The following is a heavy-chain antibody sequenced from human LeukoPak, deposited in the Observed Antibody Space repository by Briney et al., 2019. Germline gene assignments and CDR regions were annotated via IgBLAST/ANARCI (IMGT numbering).Heavy chain of an antibody. V-gene: IGHV4-4*09. CDR3: ARRGSGYPYYFDF. CDR1: GDSISTYY. Sequence: PSETLSLTCTVSGDSISTYYWSCIRQSPGKGLEWIGYINISRSTDYHPSLKSRVTISLDTSKNQFYLRLDSVTAADTAVYYCARRGSGYPYYFDFWGQGTLVTVSS. J-gene: IGHJ4*02. D-gene: IGHD3-22*01. CDR2: INISRST.